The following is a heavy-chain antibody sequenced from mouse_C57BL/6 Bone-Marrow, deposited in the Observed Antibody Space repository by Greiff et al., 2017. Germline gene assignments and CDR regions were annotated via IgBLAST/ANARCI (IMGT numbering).Heavy chain of an antibody. V-gene: IGHV1-81*01. CDR2: IYPRSGNT. CDR3: ASLYGSSPFDY. CDR1: GYTFTSYG. D-gene: IGHD1-1*01. J-gene: IGHJ2*01. Sequence: QVQLQQSGAELARPGASVKLSCKASGYTFTSYGISWVKQRTGQGLEWIGEIYPRSGNTYYNEKFKGKDTLTADKSSSTAYMELRSLTSEDSAVYFCASLYGSSPFDYWGQGTTLTGSS.